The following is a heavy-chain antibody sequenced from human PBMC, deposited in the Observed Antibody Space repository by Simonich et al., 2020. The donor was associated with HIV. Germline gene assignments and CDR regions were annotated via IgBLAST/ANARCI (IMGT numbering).Heavy chain of an antibody. CDR3: ARDLITAAGSGPFDY. V-gene: IGHV1-46*01. CDR1: GYTFTGYY. Sequence: QVQLVQSGAEVKKPGASVKVSCKASGYTFTGYYMHWVRQAPGQGLEWMGIINPSGGSTTYAQKFQGRVTMTRDTSTSTVYMELSSLRSEDTAVYYCARDLITAAGSGPFDYWGQGTLVTVSS. J-gene: IGHJ4*02. CDR2: INPSGGST. D-gene: IGHD6-13*01.